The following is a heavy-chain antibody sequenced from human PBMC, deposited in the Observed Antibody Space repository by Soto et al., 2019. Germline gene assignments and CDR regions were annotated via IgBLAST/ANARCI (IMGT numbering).Heavy chain of an antibody. D-gene: IGHD4-17*01. J-gene: IGHJ6*01. Sequence: PGGSLRLSCATSGFSFASYSMNWLRQAPGKGLEWVSSISSKPNRTSFYIHYAESVKGRFTISRENAKDSLYLQMKTLRAEDTGVYYCAKDQEDYGDSVLGDSYYYHYYGMDVWGQATTVT. CDR1: GFSFASYS. CDR3: AKDQEDYGDSVLGDSYYYHYYGMDV. CDR2: ISSKPNRTSFYI. V-gene: IGHV3-21*01.